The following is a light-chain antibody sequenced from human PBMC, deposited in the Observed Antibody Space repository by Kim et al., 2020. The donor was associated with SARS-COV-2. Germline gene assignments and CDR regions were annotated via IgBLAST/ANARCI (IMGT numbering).Light chain of an antibody. CDR2: GKN. CDR1: SLRSYY. J-gene: IGLJ2*01. CDR3: NSRDSSGNLVV. V-gene: IGLV3-19*01. Sequence: ALGQTVRITCQGDSLRSYYASWYQQKPGQAPVLVIYGKNNRPSGIPDRFSGSSSGNTASLTITGAQAEDEADYYYNSRDSSGNLVVFGGGTKVTVL.